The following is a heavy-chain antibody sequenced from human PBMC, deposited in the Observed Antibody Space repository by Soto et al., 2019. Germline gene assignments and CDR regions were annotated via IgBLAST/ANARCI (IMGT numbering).Heavy chain of an antibody. Sequence: EVQLLDSGGGLVQPGGSLRLSCAASGFPLSTYGMTWVRQAPGKGLEWVSAITGTGGNTYYVDSVKGRFTSSRDNSKNMLYLQMNSLRVEDTAVYYCARIRGYWYGLDVWGPGTTVTVSS. CDR2: ITGTGGNT. CDR1: GFPLSTYG. CDR3: ARIRGYWYGLDV. J-gene: IGHJ6*02. V-gene: IGHV3-23*01.